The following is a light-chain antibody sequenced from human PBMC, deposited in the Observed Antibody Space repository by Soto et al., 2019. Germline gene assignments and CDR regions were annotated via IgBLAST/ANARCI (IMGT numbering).Light chain of an antibody. CDR3: RSPTSSRTPF. Sequence: QSVLTQPASVSGSPGQSITISCTGTSSDVGGYNYVSWYQQHPGKAPKLMIYDVSNRPSGVFNRFSGSKSGNTASLTISGLQAEDEADYYRRSPTSSRTPFFAPGPKLTVL. CDR1: SSDVGGYNY. CDR2: DVS. J-gene: IGLJ1*01. V-gene: IGLV2-14*01.